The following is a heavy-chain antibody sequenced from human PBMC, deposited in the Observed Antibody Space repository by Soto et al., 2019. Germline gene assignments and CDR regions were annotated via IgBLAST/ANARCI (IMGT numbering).Heavy chain of an antibody. CDR1: GYTFTSYA. CDR3: ARDRYYGSGSYYYFDY. D-gene: IGHD3-10*01. CDR2: INAGNGNT. Sequence: QVQLVQSGAEVKKPGASVKVSCKASGYTFTSYAMHWVRQAPGQRLEWMGWINAGNGNTKYSQKFQGRVTITRDTSASTAYMELSSLRSEDTAVYYCARDRYYGSGSYYYFDYWGQGTLVTVSS. V-gene: IGHV1-3*01. J-gene: IGHJ4*02.